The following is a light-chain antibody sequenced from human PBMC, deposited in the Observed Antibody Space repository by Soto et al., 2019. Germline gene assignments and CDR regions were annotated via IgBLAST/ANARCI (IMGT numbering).Light chain of an antibody. CDR1: LIVYSS. CDR3: HRYTNWPPFT. Sequence: EIMMKQPPVGQAGSPGERATLSCSDSLIVYSSLAWYQQRPGQAPRLPIYAASIRATGVPARFSVSASGTEFTLTICGLQSQDSALYCCHRYTNWPPFTFRRLTRREIK. V-gene: IGKV3-15*01. CDR2: AAS. J-gene: IGKJ5*01.